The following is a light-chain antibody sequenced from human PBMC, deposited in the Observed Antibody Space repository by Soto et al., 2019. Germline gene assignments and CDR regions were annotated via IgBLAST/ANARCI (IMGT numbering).Light chain of an antibody. Sequence: DIQMTQSPSTLSASVGDRVTITCRASQSISSWLAWYQQKPGKAPNLLIYKASSLESGVPSMFSGSGSGTEFTLTISSLQPDDFATYYCQPYNSYPLTFGGGTKVEIK. CDR1: QSISSW. CDR2: KAS. CDR3: QPYNSYPLT. V-gene: IGKV1-5*03. J-gene: IGKJ4*01.